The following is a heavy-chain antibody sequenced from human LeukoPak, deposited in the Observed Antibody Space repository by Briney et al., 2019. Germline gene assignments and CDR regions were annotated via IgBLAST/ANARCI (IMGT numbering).Heavy chain of an antibody. J-gene: IGHJ4*02. Sequence: GGSLRLSCAASGFTFSSYAMHWVRQAPGKGLEWVAAISYDGSNKYYADSVKGRFTISRDNSKNTLYLQMNSLRAEDTAVYYCARDPIAVAGTSYFDYWGQGTLVTVSS. D-gene: IGHD6-19*01. CDR1: GFTFSSYA. CDR2: ISYDGSNK. CDR3: ARDPIAVAGTSYFDY. V-gene: IGHV3-30*04.